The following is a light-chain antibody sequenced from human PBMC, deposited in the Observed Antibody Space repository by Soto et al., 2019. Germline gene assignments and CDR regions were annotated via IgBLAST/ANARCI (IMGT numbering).Light chain of an antibody. CDR2: DVS. J-gene: IGLJ3*02. Sequence: QSALTQPASLSGSPGQSITISCTGTISDIGSYNYVSWYQQHPGKAPKLMIFDVSYRPSGISDRFSGSKSGNTASLTISGLQPDDEADYYCSSYGASSTLFGGGTKLTVL. V-gene: IGLV2-14*03. CDR1: ISDIGSYNY. CDR3: SSYGASSTL.